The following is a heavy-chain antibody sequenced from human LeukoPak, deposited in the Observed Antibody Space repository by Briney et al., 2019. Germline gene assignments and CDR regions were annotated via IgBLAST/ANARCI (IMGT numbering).Heavy chain of an antibody. J-gene: IGHJ6*02. Sequence: ASVKVSCKASGYTFTSHYMHWVRQAPGQGLEWMGIINPSGGSTSYAQKFQGRVTMTRDTSTSTVYMELSSLRSEDTAVYYCARHSPVVPAAISENYYYYGMDVWGQGTTVTVSS. CDR2: INPSGGST. D-gene: IGHD2-2*02. CDR3: ARHSPVVPAAISENYYYYGMDV. CDR1: GYTFTSHY. V-gene: IGHV1-46*01.